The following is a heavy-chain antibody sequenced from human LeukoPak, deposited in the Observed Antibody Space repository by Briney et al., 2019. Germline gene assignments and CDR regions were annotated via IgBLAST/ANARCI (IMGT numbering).Heavy chain of an antibody. J-gene: IGHJ5*02. D-gene: IGHD2-2*01. V-gene: IGHV4-59*01. CDR3: ARVVPAAMGDGDNWFDP. CDR2: IYYSGST. Sequence: SETLSLTFTVSGGSISSFYWSWVRQPPGKGLEWIGYIYYSGSTNYNPSLKSRVTISVGTSKNQFSLKLSSVTAADTAVYYCARVVPAAMGDGDNWFDPWGQGTLVTVSS. CDR1: GGSISSFY.